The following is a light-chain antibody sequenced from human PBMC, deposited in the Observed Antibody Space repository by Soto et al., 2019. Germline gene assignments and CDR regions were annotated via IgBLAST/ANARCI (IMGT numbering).Light chain of an antibody. Sequence: EIVMTQSPGTLSLSPGERATLSCRASQSVSGSHLAWYQQRPGHAPRLLIYDASTRAAGIPDRFSGSGSGADFTLTISRLEPEDVAVYYCQEYATSRTFGPVTKVEIK. V-gene: IGKV3-20*01. CDR3: QEYATSRT. CDR1: QSVSGSH. J-gene: IGKJ1*01. CDR2: DAS.